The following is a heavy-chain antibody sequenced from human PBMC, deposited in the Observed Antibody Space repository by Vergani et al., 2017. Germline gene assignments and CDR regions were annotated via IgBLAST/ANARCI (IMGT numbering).Heavy chain of an antibody. Sequence: QVQLVQSGAEVKKPGASVKVSCQASGYTFTSYYIHWVRQAPGQGLEWMGIINPSGGSTNYAQKFQGRVTMTRDKSTSTVFMELSSLRSEDTAVYYCARGCGSTSCYKRGEDWFDPWGQGTLVTVSS. J-gene: IGHJ5*02. V-gene: IGHV1-46*01. CDR1: GYTFTSYY. CDR3: ARGCGSTSCYKRGEDWFDP. CDR2: INPSGGST. D-gene: IGHD2-2*02.